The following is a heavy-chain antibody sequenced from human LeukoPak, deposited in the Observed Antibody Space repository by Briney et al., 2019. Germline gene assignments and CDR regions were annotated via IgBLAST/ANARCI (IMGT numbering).Heavy chain of an antibody. V-gene: IGHV4-39*07. D-gene: IGHD6-13*01. Sequence: SETLSLTCTVSGCSISSSSYYWGWIRQPPGTGLEWIGSIYYSGSTYYNPSLRSRVTISVNTSKNQFSLKLSSVTAADTAVYYCAREGVAAAGPDRWGQGTLVTVSS. CDR3: AREGVAAAGPDR. CDR1: GCSISSSSYY. J-gene: IGHJ5*02. CDR2: IYYSGST.